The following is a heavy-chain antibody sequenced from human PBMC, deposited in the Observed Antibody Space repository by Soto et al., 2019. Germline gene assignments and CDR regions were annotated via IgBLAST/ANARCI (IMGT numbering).Heavy chain of an antibody. Sequence: LSLTCTVSGGSITSSYWSWIRRPPGKGLEWIAYIYDTGISGYTPSTSYNPSLKSRVTMSVDTSKSQFSLRLSSVTAADTAVYYCVTDWAGTKTLYGLDVWGQGTTVTVSS. D-gene: IGHD6-19*01. CDR1: GGSITSSY. CDR3: VTDWAGTKTLYGLDV. CDR2: IYDTGISGYTPST. J-gene: IGHJ6*02. V-gene: IGHV4-59*12.